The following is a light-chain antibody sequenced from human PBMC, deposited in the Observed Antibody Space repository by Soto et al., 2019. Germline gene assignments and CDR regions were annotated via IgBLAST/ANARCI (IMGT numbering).Light chain of an antibody. CDR2: GAS. CDR3: QQYGSSPQT. CDR1: EIVSSSY. J-gene: IGKJ1*01. Sequence: EIVMTQSPATLSVSPWERATLSCRASEIVSSSYLAWYQQKPGQAPRLLIYGASSRATGIPDRFSGSGSGTDFTLTISRLEPEDFAVYYCQQYGSSPQTFGQGTKVDI. V-gene: IGKV3-20*01.